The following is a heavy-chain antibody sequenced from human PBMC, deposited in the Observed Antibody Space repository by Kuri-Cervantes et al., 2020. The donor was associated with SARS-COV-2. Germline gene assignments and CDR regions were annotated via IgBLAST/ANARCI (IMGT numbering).Heavy chain of an antibody. J-gene: IGHJ4*02. CDR3: ARDRVVPAALYYFDY. D-gene: IGHD2-2*01. Sequence: ASVKVSCKASGYTFTSYDINWVRQATGQGLEWMGWMNPNSGNTGYAQKFQGRVTITRDTSASTAYMEPSSLRSEDTAVYYCARDRVVPAALYYFDYWGQGTLVTVSS. CDR1: GYTFTSYD. V-gene: IGHV1-8*01. CDR2: MNPNSGNT.